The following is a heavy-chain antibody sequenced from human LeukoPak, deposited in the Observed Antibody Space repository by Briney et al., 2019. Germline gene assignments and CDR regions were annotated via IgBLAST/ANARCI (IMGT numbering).Heavy chain of an antibody. CDR2: ISSSSRYI. V-gene: IGHV3-21*01. CDR3: ARCYGSGSYGIDY. CDR1: GFTFGSYS. J-gene: IGHJ4*02. Sequence: GGSLRLSCTASGFTFGSYSLNWVRRVPGKGLQWVSSISSSSRYIYYADSVKGRFTVSRDNAKNSLFLQMNSLGADDTAIYYCARCYGSGSYGIDYWGQGTLVTVSS. D-gene: IGHD3-10*01.